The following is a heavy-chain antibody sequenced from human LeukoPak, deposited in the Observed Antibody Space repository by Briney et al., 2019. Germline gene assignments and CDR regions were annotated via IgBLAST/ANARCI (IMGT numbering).Heavy chain of an antibody. Sequence: ASVTVSCKASGGTFSSYAISGVRQAPGQGLEWMGGIIPIFDTAHYAQKLQGRVTITADKSTSAAYMELSSVRSEDRDVYYCARGGIRRYFDYWGQGTLVTVSS. J-gene: IGHJ4*02. V-gene: IGHV1-69*06. D-gene: IGHD3-16*01. CDR1: GGTFSSYA. CDR2: IIPIFDTA. CDR3: ARGGIRRYFDY.